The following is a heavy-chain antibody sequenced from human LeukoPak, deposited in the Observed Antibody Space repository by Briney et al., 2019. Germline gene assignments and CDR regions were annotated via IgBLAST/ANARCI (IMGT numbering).Heavy chain of an antibody. V-gene: IGHV3-7*03. CDR1: TFTFSSYW. Sequence: GGSLRLSCAASTFTFSSYWMTWVRQAPGKGLEWVANIKQDGSEKYYVDSVKGRFTISRDNAKNSLYLQMNSLRAEDTAVYYCARGGYYDSSGYSFDYWGQGTLVTVSS. D-gene: IGHD3-22*01. J-gene: IGHJ4*02. CDR2: IKQDGSEK. CDR3: ARGGYYDSSGYSFDY.